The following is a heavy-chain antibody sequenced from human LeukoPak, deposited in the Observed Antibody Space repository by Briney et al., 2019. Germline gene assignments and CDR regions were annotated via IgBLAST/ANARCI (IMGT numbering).Heavy chain of an antibody. V-gene: IGHV5-10-1*01. J-gene: IGHJ4*02. D-gene: IGHD5-18*01. Sequence: GESLKISGKGSGYSFTSYWISWVRQMPGKGLEWMGRIDPSDSYTNYSPSFQGHVTISADKSISTAYLQWSSLKASDTAMYYCARHHQGYSYGYGFDYWGQGTLVTVSS. CDR2: IDPSDSYT. CDR1: GYSFTSYW. CDR3: ARHHQGYSYGYGFDY.